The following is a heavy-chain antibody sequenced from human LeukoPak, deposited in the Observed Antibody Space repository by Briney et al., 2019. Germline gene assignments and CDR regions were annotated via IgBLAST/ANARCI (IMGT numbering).Heavy chain of an antibody. Sequence: RPGRSLRLSCAASGFTFSSYGMHWVRQAPGKGLEWVAVISYDGGNKYYADSVKGRFTISRDNSKNTLYLQMNSLRAEDTAVYYRAKEGGYTYGYDYWGQGTLVTVSS. V-gene: IGHV3-30*18. D-gene: IGHD5-18*01. J-gene: IGHJ4*02. CDR2: ISYDGGNK. CDR3: AKEGGYTYGYDY. CDR1: GFTFSSYG.